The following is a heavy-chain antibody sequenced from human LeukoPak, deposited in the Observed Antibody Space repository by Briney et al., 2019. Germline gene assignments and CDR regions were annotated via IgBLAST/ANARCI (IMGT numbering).Heavy chain of an antibody. D-gene: IGHD6-13*01. V-gene: IGHV1-46*01. CDR3: ARASGTAGINY. CDR1: GYTFTSYY. CDR2: INPSGGST. Sequence: ASVKVSCKSSGYTFTSYYMHWVRQAPGQGLEWMGIINPSGGSTNYAQKFQGRVTMTRDTSTSTVYMELSSLRSEDTAVYYCARASGTAGINYWGQGTLVTVSS. J-gene: IGHJ4*02.